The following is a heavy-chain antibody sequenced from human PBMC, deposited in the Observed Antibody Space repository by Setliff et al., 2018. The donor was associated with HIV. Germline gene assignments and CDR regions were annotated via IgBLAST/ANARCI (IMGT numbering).Heavy chain of an antibody. J-gene: IGHJ3*02. CDR1: GYSFTSYW. V-gene: IGHV5-51*01. CDR3: ARRPSGYFAFDI. D-gene: IGHD3-22*01. CDR2: IYPGDSDT. Sequence: PGESLKISCKGSGYSFTSYWIGWVRQMPGKGLEWMGVIYPGDSDTTYSPSFQGQVTISADESTDTAYLQWSSLKASDTAMYYCARRPSGYFAFDIWGQGTMVTVSS.